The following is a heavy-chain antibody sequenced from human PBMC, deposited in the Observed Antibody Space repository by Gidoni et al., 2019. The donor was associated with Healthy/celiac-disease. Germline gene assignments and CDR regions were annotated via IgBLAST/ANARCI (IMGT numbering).Heavy chain of an antibody. Sequence: QVQLQESGPGLVKPSQAMSLTCTVSACSISSGSYYWSWIRQPAGKGLEWIGRIYTSGSTNYNPSLKSRVTISVDTSKNQFSLKLSSVTAADTAVYYCARDRGYRFDYWGQGTLVTVSS. CDR3: ARDRGYRFDY. D-gene: IGHD6-25*01. J-gene: IGHJ4*02. V-gene: IGHV4-61*02. CDR1: ACSISSGSYY. CDR2: IYTSGST.